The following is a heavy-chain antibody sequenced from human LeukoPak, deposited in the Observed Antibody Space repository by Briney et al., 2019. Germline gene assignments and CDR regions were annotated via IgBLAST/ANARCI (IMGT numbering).Heavy chain of an antibody. J-gene: IGHJ5*02. CDR2: IIPILGTA. Sequence: ASVKVSCKASGGTFSSYAISWVRQAPGQGLEWMGRIIPILGTANYAQKFQGRVTITADKSTSTAYMELSSLRSEGTAVYYCARVAYYYDSRVDPWGQGTLVTVSS. V-gene: IGHV1-69*04. CDR1: GGTFSSYA. CDR3: ARVAYYYDSRVDP. D-gene: IGHD3-22*01.